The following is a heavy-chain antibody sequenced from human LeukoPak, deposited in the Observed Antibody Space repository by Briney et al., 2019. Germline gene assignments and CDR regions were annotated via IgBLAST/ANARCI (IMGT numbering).Heavy chain of an antibody. J-gene: IGHJ4*02. CDR2: INPNSGGA. CDR3: ARPLLYSNFVVDY. Sequence: GASVKVSCKASGYTFTGYYMHWVRQAPGQGLEWTGWINPNSGGANYAQKFQGRVTMTRDTSISTAYMELSRLRSDDTAVYYCARPLLYSNFVVDYWGQGTLVTVSS. D-gene: IGHD4-11*01. CDR1: GYTFTGYY. V-gene: IGHV1-2*02.